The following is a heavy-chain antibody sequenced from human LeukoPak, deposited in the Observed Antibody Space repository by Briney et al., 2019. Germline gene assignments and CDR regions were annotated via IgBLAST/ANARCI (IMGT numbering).Heavy chain of an antibody. CDR2: IYYSGST. Sequence: SETLSLTCTVSGGSISSSSYYWGWIRQPPGKGLEWIGSIYYSGSTYYNPSLKSRVTISVDTSKNQFSLKLSSVTAADTAVYYCARQLSHQRWLQFQVLPGFDYWGQGTLVTVSS. CDR1: GGSISSSSYY. J-gene: IGHJ4*02. CDR3: ARQLSHQRWLQFQVLPGFDY. D-gene: IGHD5-24*01. V-gene: IGHV4-39*01.